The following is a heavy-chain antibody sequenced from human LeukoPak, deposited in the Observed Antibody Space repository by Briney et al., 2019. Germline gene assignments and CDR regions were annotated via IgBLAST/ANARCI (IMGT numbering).Heavy chain of an antibody. J-gene: IGHJ4*02. CDR3: ARGSSSLAFDY. D-gene: IGHD6-6*01. Sequence: SETLSLTCTVSGGSFSSGDYYWSWICQPPGKGLEWIAYIYYSGITYSNPSLKSRVTISVDTSKNQFSLKLSSVTAADTAVYYCARGSSSLAFDYWGQGTLVTVSS. CDR2: IYYSGIT. V-gene: IGHV4-30-4*02. CDR1: GGSFSSGDYY.